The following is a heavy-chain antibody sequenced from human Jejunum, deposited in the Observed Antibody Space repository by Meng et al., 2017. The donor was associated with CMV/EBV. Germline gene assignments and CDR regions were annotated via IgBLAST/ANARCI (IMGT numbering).Heavy chain of an antibody. CDR2: FNPNGDVT. D-gene: IGHD3-22*01. V-gene: IGHV1-46*01. J-gene: IGHJ4*03. CDR3: AREMPMTCYFDQ. CDR1: GFTFTTYF. Sequence: GQRVQSGAEVKKPGVSLKLSCETSGFTFTTYFMHWLRQAPGQGLQWMGLFNPNGDVTTYSPRFQGRITLTGDTSTSTLYMELSSLTSDDTAVYYCAREMPMTCYFDQWGQGTLVTVSS.